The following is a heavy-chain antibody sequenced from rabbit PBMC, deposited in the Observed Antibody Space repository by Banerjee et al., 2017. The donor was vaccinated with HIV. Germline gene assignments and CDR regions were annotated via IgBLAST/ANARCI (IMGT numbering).Heavy chain of an antibody. CDR3: ARDDVDDYGYSLAL. D-gene: IGHD6-1*01. CDR1: GFDFSSSFW. CDR2: IYPPAGAA. V-gene: IGHV1S45*01. J-gene: IGHJ4*01. Sequence: QEQLEESGGGLVKPEGSLTLTCKASGFDFSSSFWISWVRQAPGKGLEWIACIYPPAGAADYATWVHGRFTISLDNAQNTVFLQMTSLTAADTATYFCARDDVDDYGYSLALWGPGTLVTVS.